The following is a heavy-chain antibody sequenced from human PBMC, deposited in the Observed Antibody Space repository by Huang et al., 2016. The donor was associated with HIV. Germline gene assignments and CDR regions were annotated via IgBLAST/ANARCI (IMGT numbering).Heavy chain of an antibody. CDR3: ARVESRRYYDSSGYYY. V-gene: IGHV1-69*01. Sequence: QVQLVQSGAEVKKPGSSVKVSCKASGGTFSSYAISWVRLAPGQGLEWRGGIIPIFGTANDAQKCQGRVTITADESTSTAYMELSSLRSEDTAVYYCARVESRRYYDSSGYYYWGQGTLVTVSS. CDR1: GGTFSSYA. J-gene: IGHJ4*02. CDR2: IIPIFGTA. D-gene: IGHD3-22*01.